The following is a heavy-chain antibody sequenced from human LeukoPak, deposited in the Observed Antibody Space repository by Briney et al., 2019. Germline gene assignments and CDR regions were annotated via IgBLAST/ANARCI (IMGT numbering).Heavy chain of an antibody. V-gene: IGHV3-74*01. D-gene: IGHD1-26*01. CDR3: AKEGSGSYYVTWFDP. J-gene: IGHJ5*02. CDR2: INSDGSNT. Sequence: ETGGSLRLSCAASGFTLSSYWMHWVRQAPGKGLVWVSCINSDGSNTRYADSVKGRFTISRDNAKNTLYLQMNSLRAEDTAVYYCAKEGSGSYYVTWFDPWGQGTLVTVSS. CDR1: GFTLSSYW.